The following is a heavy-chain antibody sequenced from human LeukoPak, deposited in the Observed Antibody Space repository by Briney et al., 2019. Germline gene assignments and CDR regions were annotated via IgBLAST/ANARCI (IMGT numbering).Heavy chain of an antibody. CDR3: ARDLSYYYDSSDPGAFDI. Sequence: SGGSLRLSCAASGFIFSSYSMNWVRQAPGKGLEWVSYISSRSSTIYYADSVKGRFTISRDNAKNSLYLQMNSLRAEDRAVYYCARDLSYYYDSSDPGAFDIWGQGTMVTVSS. J-gene: IGHJ3*02. V-gene: IGHV3-48*01. CDR2: ISSRSSTI. D-gene: IGHD3-22*01. CDR1: GFIFSSYS.